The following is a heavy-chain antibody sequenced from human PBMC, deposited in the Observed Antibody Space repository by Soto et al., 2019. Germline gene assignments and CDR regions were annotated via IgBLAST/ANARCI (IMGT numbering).Heavy chain of an antibody. J-gene: IGHJ6*02. CDR1: GFTFSSYG. CDR3: ANGGRYQLLYPADYYYGMDV. CDR2: ISYDGSNK. V-gene: IGHV3-30*18. Sequence: QVQLVESGGGVVQPGRSLRLSCAASGFTFSSYGMHWVRQAPGKGLEWVAVISYDGSNKYYADSVKGRFTISRDNSKNTLYLQMNSLRAEDTAVYYCANGGRYQLLYPADYYYGMDVWGQGTTVTVSS. D-gene: IGHD2-2*02.